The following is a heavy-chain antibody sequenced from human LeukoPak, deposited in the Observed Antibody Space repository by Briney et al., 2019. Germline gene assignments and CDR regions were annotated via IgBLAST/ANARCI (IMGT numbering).Heavy chain of an antibody. D-gene: IGHD3-16*02. CDR3: ARLQGRSTAVFDY. CDR2: IYYTGST. V-gene: IGHV4-59*01. J-gene: IGHJ4*02. Sequence: SETLSLTCTVSCVPISGDYWSWVRQPPGKGLEWVAYIYYTGSTNYNPPLKSRLTISVDKSKNQFSLRMHSVTAAATAVYYCARLQGRSTAVFDYWGQGTLVTVSS. CDR1: CVPISGDY.